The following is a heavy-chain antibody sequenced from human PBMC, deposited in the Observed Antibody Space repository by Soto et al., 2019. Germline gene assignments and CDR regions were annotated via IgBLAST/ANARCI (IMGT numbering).Heavy chain of an antibody. CDR2: ISYDGSNK. V-gene: IGHV3-30*03. CDR1: GFTFSSYG. CDR3: ARCTRYCSGGSCYFPPRYYYYYGMDV. J-gene: IGHJ6*02. D-gene: IGHD2-15*01. Sequence: GGSLRLSCAASGFTFSSYGMHWVRQAPGKGLEWVAVISYDGSNKYYADSVKGRFTISRDNSKNTLYLQMNSLRAEDTAVYYCARCTRYCSGGSCYFPPRYYYYYGMDVWGQGTTVTVSS.